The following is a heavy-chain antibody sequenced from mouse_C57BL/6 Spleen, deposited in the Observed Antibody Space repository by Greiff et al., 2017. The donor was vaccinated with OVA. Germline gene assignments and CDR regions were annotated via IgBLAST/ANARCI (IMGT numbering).Heavy chain of an antibody. Sequence: QVQLQQPGAELVMPGASVKLSCKASGYTFTSYWMHWVKQRPGQGLEWIGEIDPSDSYTNYNQKFKGKSTLTVDKSSSTAYMQLSSLTSEDSAVYYCARRALLRPMDYWGQGTSVTVAS. CDR2: IDPSDSYT. CDR3: ARRALLRPMDY. J-gene: IGHJ4*01. V-gene: IGHV1-69*01. CDR1: GYTFTSYW. D-gene: IGHD1-2*01.